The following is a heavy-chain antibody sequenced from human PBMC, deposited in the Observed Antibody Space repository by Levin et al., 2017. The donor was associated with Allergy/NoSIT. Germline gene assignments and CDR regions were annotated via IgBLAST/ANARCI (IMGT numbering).Heavy chain of an antibody. J-gene: IGHJ4*02. CDR3: ARGLVVVVRRFDS. CDR1: GGSVSSTINY. CDR2: MYRSGST. D-gene: IGHD3-22*01. Sequence: GSLRLSCSVSGGSVSSTINYWGWLRQPPGKGLEWIGSMYRSGSTYYNSSLKTRVTISVDTSKNQFSLNLTSVTAADTAVYYCARGLVVVVRRFDSWDQGTLFTVSS. V-gene: IGHV4-39*07.